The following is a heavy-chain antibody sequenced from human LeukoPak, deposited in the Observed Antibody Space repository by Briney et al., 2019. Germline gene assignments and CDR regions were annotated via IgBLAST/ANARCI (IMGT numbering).Heavy chain of an antibody. CDR3: ARLGGSYSPHDY. J-gene: IGHJ4*02. CDR1: GGSFSGYY. CDR2: INHSGST. D-gene: IGHD1-26*01. Sequence: SETLSLTCAVYGGSFSGYYWSWIRQPPGKGLEWIGEINHSGSTNYNPSLKSRVTISVDTSKNQFPLKLSSVTAADTAVYYCARLGGSYSPHDYWGQGTLVTVSS. V-gene: IGHV4-34*01.